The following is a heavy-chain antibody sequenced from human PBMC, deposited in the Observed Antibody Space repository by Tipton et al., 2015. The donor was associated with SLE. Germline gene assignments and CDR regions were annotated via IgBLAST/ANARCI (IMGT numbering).Heavy chain of an antibody. V-gene: IGHV4-59*01. CDR2: IYYSGST. J-gene: IGHJ4*02. Sequence: LRLSCTVSGGSISSYYWSWIRQPPGKGLEWIGYIYYSGSTNYNPSLKSRFTISVDTSKNQFSLKLSSVTAADTAVYYCARWAGPTVNFDYWGQGTLVTVSS. CDR1: GGSISSYY. CDR3: ARWAGPTVNFDY. D-gene: IGHD4-11*01.